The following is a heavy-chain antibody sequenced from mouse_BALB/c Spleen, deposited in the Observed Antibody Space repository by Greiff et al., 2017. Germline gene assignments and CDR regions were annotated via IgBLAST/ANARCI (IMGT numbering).Heavy chain of an antibody. V-gene: IGHV5-6-2*01. CDR2: INSNGGST. D-gene: IGHD2-4*01. CDR1: GFTFSSYY. J-gene: IGHJ4*01. Sequence: EVQLQQSGGGLVKLGGSLKLSCAASGFTFSSYYMSWVRQTPEKRLELVAAINSNGGSTYYPDTVKGRFTISRDNAKNTLYLQMSSLKSEDTALYYCARHNYDYDGRGVYYAMDYWGQGTSVTVSS. CDR3: ARHNYDYDGRGVYYAMDY.